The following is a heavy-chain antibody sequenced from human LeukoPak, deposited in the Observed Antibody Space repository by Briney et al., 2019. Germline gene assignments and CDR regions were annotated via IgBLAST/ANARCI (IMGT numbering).Heavy chain of an antibody. V-gene: IGHV1-46*01. CDR3: ARYAQDTNGWYYFDY. D-gene: IGHD6-19*01. CDR2: INPRGGST. Sequence: ASVKVSCKASGYSFTNYYMHWVRQAPGQGLEWMGIINPRGGSTTYAQKFQGRVTMTRDTSTSTVYMELSSLRSDDTAVYYCARYAQDTNGWYYFDYWGQGTLVTVSS. CDR1: GYSFTNYY. J-gene: IGHJ4*02.